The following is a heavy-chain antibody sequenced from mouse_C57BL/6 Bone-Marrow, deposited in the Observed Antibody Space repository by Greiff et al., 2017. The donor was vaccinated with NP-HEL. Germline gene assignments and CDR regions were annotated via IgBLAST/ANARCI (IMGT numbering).Heavy chain of an antibody. CDR2: IDPETGGT. CDR1: GYTFTDYE. J-gene: IGHJ2*01. D-gene: IGHD4-1*01. CDR3: TRWPSNWDDY. Sequence: QVQLQQPGAELVKPGASVTLSCKASGYTFTDYEMHWVKQTPVHGLEWIGAIDPETGGTAYNQKFKGKALLTADNSSSTAYMELRSLTSEDSAVYYCTRWPSNWDDYWGKGTTLTVSS. V-gene: IGHV1-15*01.